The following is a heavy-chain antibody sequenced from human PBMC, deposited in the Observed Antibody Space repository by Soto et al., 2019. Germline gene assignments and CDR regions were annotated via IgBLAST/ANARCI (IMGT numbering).Heavy chain of an antibody. J-gene: IGHJ4*02. D-gene: IGHD5-12*01. CDR3: ARYIDYDIDY. Sequence: QVQLVQSGPEVQKPGASVKVSCKASGYIFNNYGISWVRQAPGQGLEWMGWIYSKEGRINFAQKFQGRVTLTTDTSTSTAYIELRSLRFDDSAVYFCARYIDYDIDYWGQGTLVTVSS. CDR1: GYIFNNYG. CDR2: IYSKEGRI. V-gene: IGHV1-18*01.